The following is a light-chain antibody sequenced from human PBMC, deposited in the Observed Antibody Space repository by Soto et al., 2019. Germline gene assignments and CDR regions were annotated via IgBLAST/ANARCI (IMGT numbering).Light chain of an antibody. J-gene: IGKJ2*01. Sequence: EIVLTQSPGTLSLSPGERATLPCRASQSVSNSYLAWYQQKPGQAPRLLMYGASNRATGIPDRFSGSGSGTDFTLTISRLEPEDFAVYXCQQYGTSLYTFGQGTKLEIK. V-gene: IGKV3-20*01. CDR1: QSVSNSY. CDR2: GAS. CDR3: QQYGTSLYT.